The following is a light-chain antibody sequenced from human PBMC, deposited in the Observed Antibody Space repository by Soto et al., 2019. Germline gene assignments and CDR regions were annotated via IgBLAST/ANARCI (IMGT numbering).Light chain of an antibody. J-gene: IGLJ3*02. Sequence: QSVLTQPPSVSGAPGQRVTISCTWSSSSIGAGYDVHWYQQLPGTAPKLLIYGNSNRPSEVTDRFSGSKSVTSASLAITGLPAEHEADYYCQSYDSSLSGWVFGGGTKLTVL. CDR1: SSSIGAGYD. CDR2: GNS. V-gene: IGLV1-40*01. CDR3: QSYDSSLSGWV.